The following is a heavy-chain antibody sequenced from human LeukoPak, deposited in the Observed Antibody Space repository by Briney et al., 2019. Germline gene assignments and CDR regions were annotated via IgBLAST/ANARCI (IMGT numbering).Heavy chain of an antibody. D-gene: IGHD6-19*01. J-gene: IGHJ5*02. Sequence: PGGSLRLSCAASGFTFSSYWMHWVRQAPGKGLVWVSRINSDGSSTSYADSVKGRFTISRDNAKNTLYLQMNSLRAEDTAVYYCARGGEPSSGWYSNWFDPWGQGTLVTVSS. CDR3: ARGGEPSSGWYSNWFDP. V-gene: IGHV3-74*01. CDR2: INSDGSST. CDR1: GFTFSSYW.